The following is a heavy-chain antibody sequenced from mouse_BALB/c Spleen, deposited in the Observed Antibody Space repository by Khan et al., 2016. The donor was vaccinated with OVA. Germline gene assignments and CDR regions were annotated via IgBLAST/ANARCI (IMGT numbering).Heavy chain of an antibody. Sequence: EVQLQESGPGLVKPSQSLSLTCTVTGYSITSDYAWNWIRQFPGNKLEWMGYISYSGSTSYNPSLKSRISITRDPSKNQFFLQLNSVTTEDTATYYCARGDGSSYEDYAMDYWGQGTSVTVSS. CDR1: GYSITSDYA. V-gene: IGHV3-2*02. J-gene: IGHJ4*01. CDR2: ISYSGST. CDR3: ARGDGSSYEDYAMDY. D-gene: IGHD1-1*01.